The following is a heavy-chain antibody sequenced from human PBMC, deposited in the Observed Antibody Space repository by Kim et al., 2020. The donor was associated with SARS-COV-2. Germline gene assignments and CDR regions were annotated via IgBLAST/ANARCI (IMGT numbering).Heavy chain of an antibody. D-gene: IGHD3-10*01. CDR2: ISGSAGST. CDR1: GFTFSSYA. Sequence: GGSLRLSCAASGFTFSSYAMTWVRQAPGKGLEWVSTISGSAGSTYYADSVKGRFTISRDNSKNTLYLQMNSLKAGDTAVYHCAKGQGDGLVRGAIFDCWGQGTLVTVSS. V-gene: IGHV3-23*01. CDR3: AKGQGDGLVRGAIFDC. J-gene: IGHJ4*02.